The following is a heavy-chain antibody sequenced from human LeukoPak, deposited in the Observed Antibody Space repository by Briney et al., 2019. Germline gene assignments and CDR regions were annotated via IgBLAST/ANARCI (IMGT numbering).Heavy chain of an antibody. Sequence: SETLSLTCTVSGGSISNYYWTWIRQPPGKGLEWIGYIYSSGNTNYNPSLNSRVTISLDTSKNQFSLMLRSLTAADTAVYYCAKRYTASPGERFDYWGQGTLVTVSS. V-gene: IGHV4-59*08. CDR2: IYSSGNT. J-gene: IGHJ4*02. CDR1: GGSISNYY. D-gene: IGHD2-2*02. CDR3: AKRYTASPGERFDY.